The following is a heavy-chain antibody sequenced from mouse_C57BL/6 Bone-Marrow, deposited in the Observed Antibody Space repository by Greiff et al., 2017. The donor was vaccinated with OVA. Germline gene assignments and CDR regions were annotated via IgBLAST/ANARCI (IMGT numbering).Heavy chain of an antibody. Sequence: EVKLMESGGDLVKPGGSLKLSCAASGFTFSSYGMSWVRQTPDKRLEWVATIRSGGSYTYYPDSVKGRFTISRDNAKNTLYLQMSSLKSEDTAMYYCARHEENYDYDVGSYWGQGTLVTVSA. CDR2: IRSGGSYT. D-gene: IGHD2-4*01. CDR3: ARHEENYDYDVGSY. CDR1: GFTFSSYG. J-gene: IGHJ3*01. V-gene: IGHV5-6*01.